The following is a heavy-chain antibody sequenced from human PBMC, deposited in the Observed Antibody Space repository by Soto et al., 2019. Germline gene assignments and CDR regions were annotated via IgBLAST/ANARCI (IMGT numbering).Heavy chain of an antibody. J-gene: IGHJ4*02. D-gene: IGHD3-22*01. CDR2: IDPSDSQT. Sequence: GESLKISCKGSGYSFAGYWITWVRQKPGKGLGWMGRIDPSDSQTYYSPSFRGHVTISVTKSITTVFLQWSSLRASDTAMYYCARQIYDSDTGPNFQYYFDSWGQGTPVTVPQ. V-gene: IGHV5-10-1*01. CDR1: GYSFAGYW. CDR3: ARQIYDSDTGPNFQYYFDS.